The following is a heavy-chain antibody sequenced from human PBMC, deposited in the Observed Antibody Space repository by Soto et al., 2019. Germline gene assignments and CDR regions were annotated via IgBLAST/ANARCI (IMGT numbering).Heavy chain of an antibody. J-gene: IGHJ5*02. CDR1: GGSISSYY. Sequence: SETLSLTCTVSGGSISSYYWSWIRQPPGKGLEWIGYTYYSGSTNYNPSLKSRVTISVDTSKNQFSLKLSSVTAADTAVYYCARSPRYCSGGSCYSIGWFDPWGQGTLVTVSS. CDR3: ARSPRYCSGGSCYSIGWFDP. CDR2: TYYSGST. V-gene: IGHV4-59*01. D-gene: IGHD2-15*01.